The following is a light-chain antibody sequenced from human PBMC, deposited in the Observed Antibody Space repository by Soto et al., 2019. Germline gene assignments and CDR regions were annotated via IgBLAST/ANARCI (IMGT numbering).Light chain of an antibody. V-gene: IGLV2-14*01. CDR2: EVK. J-gene: IGLJ3*02. Sequence: QSVLTQPASVSGSPGQSITISCTGTSSDVGGYDYVSWYQHHPGKAPKLLIFEVKNRPSGVSNRFSASKSANTASLTISGLQADDAADYYCTSYTSGATWVFGGGTKVTVL. CDR3: TSYTSGATWV. CDR1: SSDVGGYDY.